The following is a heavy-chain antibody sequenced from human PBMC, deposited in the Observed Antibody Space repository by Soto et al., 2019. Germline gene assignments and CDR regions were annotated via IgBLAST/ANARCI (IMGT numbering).Heavy chain of an antibody. D-gene: IGHD3-3*01. Sequence: GGSLRLSCAASGFTFSSYGMHWVRQAPGKGLEWVAVISYDGSNKYYADSVKGRFTISRDNSKNTLYLQMNSLRAEDTAVYYCAKVLKHNYDFWSGYWPYYYGMDVWGQGTTVTDSS. CDR3: AKVLKHNYDFWSGYWPYYYGMDV. V-gene: IGHV3-30*18. J-gene: IGHJ6*02. CDR1: GFTFSSYG. CDR2: ISYDGSNK.